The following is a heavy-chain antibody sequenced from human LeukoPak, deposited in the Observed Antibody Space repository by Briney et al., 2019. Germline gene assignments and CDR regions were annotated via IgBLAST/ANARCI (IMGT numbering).Heavy chain of an antibody. CDR3: ARERAVQGYCSGGRCYINDY. Sequence: ASVKVSCKASGYTFTDYFIHWVRQAPGQGLEWMGRLNPNSGGTNYAQKFQGRVTMTRDTSISTAYMELTRLTSDDTAVYYCARERAVQGYCSGGRCYINDYWGQGTLVTVSS. J-gene: IGHJ4*02. D-gene: IGHD2-15*01. V-gene: IGHV1-2*06. CDR2: LNPNSGGT. CDR1: GYTFTDYF.